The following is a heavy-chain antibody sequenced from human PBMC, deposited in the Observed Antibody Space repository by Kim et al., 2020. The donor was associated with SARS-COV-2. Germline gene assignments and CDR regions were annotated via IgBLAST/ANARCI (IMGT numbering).Heavy chain of an antibody. V-gene: IGHV3-48*02. Sequence: GGSLRLSCAASGFTFSSYSMNWVRQAPGKGLEWVSYISSSSSTIYYADSVKGRFTISRDNAKNSLYLQMNSLRDEDTAVYYCASHYDILTGYLGRDIWGQGTMVTVSS. CDR2: ISSSSSTI. CDR3: ASHYDILTGYLGRDI. D-gene: IGHD3-9*01. J-gene: IGHJ3*02. CDR1: GFTFSSYS.